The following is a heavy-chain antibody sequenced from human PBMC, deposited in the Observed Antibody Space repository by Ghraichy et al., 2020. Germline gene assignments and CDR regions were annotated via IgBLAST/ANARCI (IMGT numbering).Heavy chain of an antibody. D-gene: IGHD2-21*01. Sequence: SQTLSLTCTVSGGSISSYYWSWIRQPPGKGLEWIGYIYYSGSTNYNPSLKSRVTISVDTSKNQFSLKLSSVTAVDTAVYYCAREGAAYCGGDCANWFDPWGQGTLVTVSS. V-gene: IGHV4-59*01. J-gene: IGHJ5*02. CDR2: IYYSGST. CDR1: GGSISSYY. CDR3: AREGAAYCGGDCANWFDP.